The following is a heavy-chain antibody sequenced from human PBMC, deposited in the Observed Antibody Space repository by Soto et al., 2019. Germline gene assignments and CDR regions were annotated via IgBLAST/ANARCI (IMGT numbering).Heavy chain of an antibody. J-gene: IGHJ4*02. CDR3: AIGMVGASGGLGF. CDR2: IYYGGRT. D-gene: IGHD2-15*01. Sequence: QVQLQESGPGLVKPSQTLSLTCSVSGGSISGGGYYWSWIRQFPGKGLEWIGYIYYGGRTYYTPSPKSRVTISVDPSKNHFSRIWLSGTAGDTAVYDFAIGMVGASGGLGFWGEGSLGPVS. V-gene: IGHV4-31*03. CDR1: GGSISGGGYY.